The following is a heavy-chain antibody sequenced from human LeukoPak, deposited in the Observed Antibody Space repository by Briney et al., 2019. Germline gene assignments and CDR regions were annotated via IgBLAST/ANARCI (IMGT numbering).Heavy chain of an antibody. V-gene: IGHV3-15*01. J-gene: IGHJ5*02. CDR1: GITFSNAW. Sequence: GGSLRLSCAASGITFSNAWMSWVCQAPGKGLEWVGRIKSKTDGGTTDYAGPVKGRFTISRDDSKNMLYLQMNSLKTEDTAVYYCTTARLYYYDSRGYFPRWFDPWGQGTLVTVSS. D-gene: IGHD3-22*01. CDR2: IKSKTDGGTT. CDR3: TTARLYYYDSRGYFPRWFDP.